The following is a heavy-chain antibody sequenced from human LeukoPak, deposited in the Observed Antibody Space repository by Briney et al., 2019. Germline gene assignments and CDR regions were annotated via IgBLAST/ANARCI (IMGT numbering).Heavy chain of an antibody. CDR1: GGSISSYY. D-gene: IGHD4-17*01. V-gene: IGHV4-59*01. Sequence: PSETLSLTCTVSGGSISSYYWSWIRQPPGKGLGWIGCIYYSGSTNYNPSLKSRVTISVDTSKNQFSLKLSSVTAADTAVYYCARGSRRAVTHAGGYYFDYWGQGTLVTVSS. J-gene: IGHJ4*02. CDR3: ARGSRRAVTHAGGYYFDY. CDR2: IYYSGST.